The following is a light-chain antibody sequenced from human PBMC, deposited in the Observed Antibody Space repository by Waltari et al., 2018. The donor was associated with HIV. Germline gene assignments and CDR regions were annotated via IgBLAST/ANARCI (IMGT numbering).Light chain of an antibody. CDR1: ILADKY. CDR2: QDT. Sequence: SYELPQQPSVSVSPGQTVRITCSGDILADKYVCWYQQRSGQSPVVVIYQDTKRPSGIPERFSGSNSGNTATLTISGTQAVDEAIYYCQAWDSGIHFGGGTKLTVV. CDR3: QAWDSGIH. V-gene: IGLV3-1*01. J-gene: IGLJ2*01.